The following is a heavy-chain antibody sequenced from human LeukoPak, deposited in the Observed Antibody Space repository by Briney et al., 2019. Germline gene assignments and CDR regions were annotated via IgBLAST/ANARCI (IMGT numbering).Heavy chain of an antibody. V-gene: IGHV5-51*01. D-gene: IGHD1-26*01. J-gene: IGHJ4*02. Sequence: KRGESLKISCKGSGYSFSNYWIAWVRQMPGKGLEWMGIIYPAESESRYSLSFEGQVTMSADKSISTAYLQWTSLKASDTAMYYCARRNSGSRFDYWGQGILVTVSS. CDR2: IYPAESES. CDR1: GYSFSNYW. CDR3: ARRNSGSRFDY.